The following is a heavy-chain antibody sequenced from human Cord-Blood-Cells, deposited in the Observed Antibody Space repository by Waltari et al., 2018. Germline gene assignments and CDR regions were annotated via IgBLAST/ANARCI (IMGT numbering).Heavy chain of an antibody. Sequence: QVQLQQWGAGLLKPSETLSLTCAVYGGSFSGYYWSWIRQPPGKGLEWIGEINHSGSTNYNPSLKGRVTISVDTSKNQFSLKLSSVTAADTAVYYCARGITMVRGVTASNWFDPWGQGTLVTVSS. J-gene: IGHJ5*02. CDR3: ARGITMVRGVTASNWFDP. V-gene: IGHV4-34*01. D-gene: IGHD3-10*01. CDR1: GGSFSGYY. CDR2: INHSGST.